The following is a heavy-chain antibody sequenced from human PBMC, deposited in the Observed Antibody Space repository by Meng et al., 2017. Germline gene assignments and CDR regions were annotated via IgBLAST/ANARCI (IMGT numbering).Heavy chain of an antibody. J-gene: IGHJ3*02. D-gene: IGHD2-15*01. CDR3: ARPILGYCSGGSCYETLNAFDI. V-gene: IGHV3-30*01. CDR1: GFTFSSYA. CDR2: ISYDGSNK. Sequence: GESLKISCAASGFTFSSYAMHWVRQAPGKGLEWVAVISYDGSNKYYADSVKGRFTISRDNSKNTLYLQMNSLRAEDTAVYYCARPILGYCSGGSCYETLNAFDIWGQGTMVTVS.